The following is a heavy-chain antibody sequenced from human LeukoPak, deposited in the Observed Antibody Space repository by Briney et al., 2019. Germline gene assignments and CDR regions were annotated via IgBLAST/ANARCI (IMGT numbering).Heavy chain of an antibody. CDR1: GFTFDDYG. D-gene: IGHD3-3*01. V-gene: IGHV3-20*04. Sequence: TGGSLRLSCAASGFTFDDYGMSWVRQAPGKGLEWVSGINWNGGSTGYADSVKGRFTISRDNAKNTLYLQMNSLRAEDTAVYYCARATYDFWSGYYEKGAFDIWGQGTMVTVSS. CDR3: ARATYDFWSGYYEKGAFDI. J-gene: IGHJ3*02. CDR2: INWNGGST.